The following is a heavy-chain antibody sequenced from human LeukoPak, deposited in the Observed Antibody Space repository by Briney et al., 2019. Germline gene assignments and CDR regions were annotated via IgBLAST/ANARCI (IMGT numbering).Heavy chain of an antibody. CDR2: INHSGST. CDR3: ARASLRYFDWLSRGYFDY. Sequence: PSETLSLTCAVYGGSFSGYYWSWIRQPPGKGLEWIGEINHSGSTNYNPSLKSRVTISVDTSKNQFSLKLSSVTAADTAVYYCARASLRYFDWLSRGYFDYWGQGTLVTVSS. V-gene: IGHV4-34*01. CDR1: GGSFSGYY. D-gene: IGHD3-9*01. J-gene: IGHJ4*02.